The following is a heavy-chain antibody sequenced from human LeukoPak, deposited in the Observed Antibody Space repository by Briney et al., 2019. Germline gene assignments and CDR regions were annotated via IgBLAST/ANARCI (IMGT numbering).Heavy chain of an antibody. CDR3: AKDRCYDSSGSRTPFDY. V-gene: IGHV3-23*01. CDR1: GFTFSSYA. CDR2: ISGSGGST. Sequence: GGSLRLSCAASGFTFSSYAMSWVRQAPGKGLEWVSAISGSGGSTYYADSVKGRFTISRDNSKNTLYLQMNSLRAEDTAVYYCAKDRCYDSSGSRTPFDYWGQGTLVTVSS. J-gene: IGHJ4*02. D-gene: IGHD3-22*01.